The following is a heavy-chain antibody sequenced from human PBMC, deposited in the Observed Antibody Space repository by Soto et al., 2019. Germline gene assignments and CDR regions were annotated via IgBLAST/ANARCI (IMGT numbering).Heavy chain of an antibody. CDR2: IHSGGRDT. J-gene: IGHJ4*02. Sequence: EVQLLQSGGGLVQPGESLRLSCAASGFTFRSYALTWVRQAPGRGLEWVATIHSGGRDTYYGDSVKGRFTVSRDNSNNTVDLHMSSLRAEDTAVYYCTKGRGGSGKVPLAYWGQGTLVTVSS. V-gene: IGHV3-23*01. D-gene: IGHD3-10*01. CDR3: TKGRGGSGKVPLAY. CDR1: GFTFRSYA.